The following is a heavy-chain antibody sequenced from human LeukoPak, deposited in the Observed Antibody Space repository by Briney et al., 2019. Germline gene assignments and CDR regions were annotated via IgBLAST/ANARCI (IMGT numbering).Heavy chain of an antibody. CDR3: ARHRVFWSGYPSRFDP. CDR2: IFYSGST. J-gene: IGHJ5*02. CDR1: GGSISSSSYY. V-gene: IGHV4-39*01. Sequence: SETLSLTCTVSGGSISSSSYYWGWIRQPPGKGLEWIGSIFYSGSTYYNPSLKSRVTISVDTSKNQFSLKLSSVTAADTAVYYCARHRVFWSGYPSRFDPWGQGTLVTVSS. D-gene: IGHD3-3*01.